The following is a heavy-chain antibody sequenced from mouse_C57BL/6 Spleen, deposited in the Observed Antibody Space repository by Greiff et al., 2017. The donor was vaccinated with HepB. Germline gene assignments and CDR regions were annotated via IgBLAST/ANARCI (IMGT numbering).Heavy chain of an antibody. V-gene: IGHV1-80*01. J-gene: IGHJ2*01. CDR3: ARSGDSSGYNY. CDR1: GYAFSSYW. CDR2: IYPGDGDT. Sequence: LQESGAELVKPGASVKISCKASGYAFSSYWMNWVKQRPGKGLEWIGQIYPGDGDTNYNGKFKGKATLTADKSSSTAYMQLSSLTSEDSAVYFCARSGDSSGYNYWGQGTTLTVSS. D-gene: IGHD3-2*02.